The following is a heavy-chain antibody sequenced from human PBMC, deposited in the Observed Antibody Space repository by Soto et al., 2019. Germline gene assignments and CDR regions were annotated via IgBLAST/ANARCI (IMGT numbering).Heavy chain of an antibody. CDR2: ISSSGNYI. CDR3: ARAGRWLQIEDY. J-gene: IGHJ4*02. Sequence: PGGSLRLSCATSGFTFSDYSMNWVRQAPGKGLEWVSSISSSGNYIYSADSVKGRFTISRDNTKSSLNLQMNSLRAEDTAVYYCARAGRWLQIEDYWGQGTLVTVSS. D-gene: IGHD5-12*01. CDR1: GFTFSDYS. V-gene: IGHV3-21*01.